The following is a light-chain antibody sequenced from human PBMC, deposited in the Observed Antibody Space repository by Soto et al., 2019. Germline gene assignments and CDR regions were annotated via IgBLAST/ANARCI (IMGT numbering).Light chain of an antibody. Sequence: DIVMTQSLLSLPVTPGEPASISCRSSQSLLHSNGYNYLDWYLQKPGQSPQLLIYLGSNRASGVSVRFSGSGSGTDFTLKINRVEADDVGVYYCMQALQTPFTFGPGTKVEIK. J-gene: IGKJ3*01. CDR1: QSLLHSNGYNY. V-gene: IGKV2-28*01. CDR3: MQALQTPFT. CDR2: LGS.